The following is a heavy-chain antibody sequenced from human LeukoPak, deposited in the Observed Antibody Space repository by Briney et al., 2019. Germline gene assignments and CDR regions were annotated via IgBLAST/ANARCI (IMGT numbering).Heavy chain of an antibody. Sequence: GGSLRLSCAASGFTFSSYSTNWVRQPPGKGLEWVSSISSSSSYIYYADSVKGRFTISRDNAKNSLYLQMNSLRAEDTAVYYCARDGPQAEGYFDYWGQGTLVTVSS. CDR1: GFTFSSYS. V-gene: IGHV3-21*01. J-gene: IGHJ4*02. CDR2: ISSSSSYI. CDR3: ARDGPQAEGYFDY.